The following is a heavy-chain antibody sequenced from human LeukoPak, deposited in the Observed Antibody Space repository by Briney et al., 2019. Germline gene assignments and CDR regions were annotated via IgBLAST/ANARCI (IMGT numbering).Heavy chain of an antibody. J-gene: IGHJ4*02. CDR3: AGSLGYCTSNVCYLKY. Sequence: ASVKVSCKASGYTFTSYAMNWVRQAPGQGLEWMGWISAQHGQTEYAPNSQDRVTMTTDTYTNTAYMELRSLRSGDTAVYYCAGSLGYCTSNVCYLKYWGQGTLVTVSS. CDR1: GYTFTSYA. D-gene: IGHD2-8*01. CDR2: ISAQHGQT. V-gene: IGHV1-18*01.